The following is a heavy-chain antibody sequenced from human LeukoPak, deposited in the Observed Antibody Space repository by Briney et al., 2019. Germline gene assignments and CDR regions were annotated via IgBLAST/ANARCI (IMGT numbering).Heavy chain of an antibody. J-gene: IGHJ4*02. V-gene: IGHV4-39*01. Sequence: QLQLQESGPGLVKPSETLSPTCTFSCGSISNNNYYWAWIRQPPGKGLGCVGSIYYSGSPYYNPSLKSRVTISVDTSKNQFSLRLSSVTAADTAVYYCATWRTAKTGFDYWGQGTLVTVSS. D-gene: IGHD1-1*01. CDR2: IYYSGSP. CDR1: CGSISNNNYY. CDR3: ATWRTAKTGFDY.